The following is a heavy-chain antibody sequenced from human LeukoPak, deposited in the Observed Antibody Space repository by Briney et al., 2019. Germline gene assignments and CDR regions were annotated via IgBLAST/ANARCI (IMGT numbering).Heavy chain of an antibody. J-gene: IGHJ4*02. CDR3: AKKESTVTTFFEN. V-gene: IGHV3-23*01. CDR1: GFTFSSFA. D-gene: IGHD4-17*01. Sequence: GGSLRLSCAASGFTFSSFAMSWVRQAPGKGLEWVSAISGSGGSTYYADSVKGRFTISRDNSKNTLHLQMNSLRAEDTAVYYCAKKESTVTTFFENWGQGTLVTVSS. CDR2: ISGSGGST.